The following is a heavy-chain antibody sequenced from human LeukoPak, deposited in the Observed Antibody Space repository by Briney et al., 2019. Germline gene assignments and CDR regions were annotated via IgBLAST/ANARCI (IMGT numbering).Heavy chain of an antibody. J-gene: IGHJ6*02. CDR2: IYYSGST. Sequence: PSETLSLTCTVSGGSISSYYWSWIRQPPGKGLEWIGYIYYSGSTNYNPSLKSRVTISVDTSKNQFSLKLSSVTAADTAVYYCAKNFKYSSSWSDYYYYGMDVWGQGTTVTVSS. V-gene: IGHV4-59*01. CDR3: AKNFKYSSSWSDYYYYGMDV. CDR1: GGSISSYY. D-gene: IGHD6-13*01.